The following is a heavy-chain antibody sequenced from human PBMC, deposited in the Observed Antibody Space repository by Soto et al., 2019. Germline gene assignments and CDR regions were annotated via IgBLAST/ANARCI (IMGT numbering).Heavy chain of an antibody. V-gene: IGHV3-66*01. CDR3: AREVGPYSSSSDGPFDY. Sequence: EVHLVEAGGGLVQPGGSLRLSCAASGFTVSSNCMNWVRQAAGKGLEWVSIIYRGGSTNYADSVKGRFTISRDNSKNTLYLQMHRLRAEDTAVYYCAREVGPYSSSSDGPFDYWGQGTLVTVSS. CDR2: IYRGGST. CDR1: GFTVSSNC. J-gene: IGHJ4*02. D-gene: IGHD6-6*01.